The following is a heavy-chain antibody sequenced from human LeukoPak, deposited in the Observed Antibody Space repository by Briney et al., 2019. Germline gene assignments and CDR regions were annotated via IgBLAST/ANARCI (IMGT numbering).Heavy chain of an antibody. D-gene: IGHD2-2*01. J-gene: IGHJ4*02. V-gene: IGHV1-2*02. CDR1: GYTFTGYY. Sequence: ASVKVSCKASGYTFTGYYMHWVRQAPGQGREWMGWINPNSGGTNYAQKFQGRVTMTRDTSISTAYMELSRLRSDDTAVYYCARDDGGYCSSTSCYGGTGDYWGQGTLVTVSS. CDR3: ARDDGGYCSSTSCYGGTGDY. CDR2: INPNSGGT.